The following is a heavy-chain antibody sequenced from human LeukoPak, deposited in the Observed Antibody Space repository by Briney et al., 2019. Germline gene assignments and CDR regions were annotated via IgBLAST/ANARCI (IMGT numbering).Heavy chain of an antibody. J-gene: IGHJ3*02. CDR2: INTNTGNP. CDR1: GYTFTSYA. V-gene: IGHV7-4-1*02. CDR3: ARADSTWILLGPLDAFDI. D-gene: IGHD5-18*01. Sequence: ASVKVSCKASGYTFTSYAMNWVRQAPGQGLEWMGWINTNTGNPTYAQGFTGRFVFSLDTSVSTAYLQISNLKAEDTAVYYCARADSTWILLGPLDAFDIWGQGTMVTVSS.